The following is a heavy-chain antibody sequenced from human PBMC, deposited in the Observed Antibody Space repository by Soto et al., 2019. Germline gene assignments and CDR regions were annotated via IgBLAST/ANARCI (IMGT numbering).Heavy chain of an antibody. V-gene: IGHV3-23*01. CDR1: GFTLSSYA. D-gene: IGHD4-17*01. J-gene: IGHJ5*02. CDR2: FSGTGGYT. Sequence: GGSLRLSCAASGFTLSSYAMSWVRQAPGKGLEWVSTFSGTGGYTYYTDSVKGRFTISRDESKNTLFLHMNSLRAADTAVYYCARGRRALITYGPFDPWGQGTLVTVSS. CDR3: ARGRRALITYGPFDP.